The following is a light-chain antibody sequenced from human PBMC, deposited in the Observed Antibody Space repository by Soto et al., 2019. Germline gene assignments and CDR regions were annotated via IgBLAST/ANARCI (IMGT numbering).Light chain of an antibody. CDR3: SSYASSSTQV. Sequence: QSVLTQPASVSGSPGQSITISCTGTSSDVGGHNYVSWYQQHPGKAPKLMIYEVSNRPSGVSNRFSGPKSGNTASLTISGLQAEDEADYYCSSYASSSTQVFGTGTKLTVL. J-gene: IGLJ1*01. CDR1: SSDVGGHNY. CDR2: EVS. V-gene: IGLV2-14*01.